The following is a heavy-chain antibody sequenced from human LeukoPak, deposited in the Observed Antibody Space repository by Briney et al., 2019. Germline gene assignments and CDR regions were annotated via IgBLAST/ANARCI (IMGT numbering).Heavy chain of an antibody. Sequence: GGSLRLSCAASGCTFSSYGMHWVRQAPGKGLEWVAVIWYDGSNKHYADSVKGRFTISRDNAKNTLYLQMNSLRAEDTAVYYCARVLLLTGTTNFPLYGGQGTLVTVSS. V-gene: IGHV3-33*01. CDR2: IWYDGSNK. CDR1: GCTFSSYG. CDR3: ARVLLLTGTTNFPLY. J-gene: IGHJ4*02. D-gene: IGHD1-7*01.